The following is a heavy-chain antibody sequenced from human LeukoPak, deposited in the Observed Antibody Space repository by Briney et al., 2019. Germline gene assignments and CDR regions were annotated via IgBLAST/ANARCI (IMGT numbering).Heavy chain of an antibody. CDR2: ISYDGSNK. J-gene: IGHJ6*02. D-gene: IGHD2-21*02. CDR1: GFTFSSYG. CDR3: AKDMALVVVTDNGMDV. V-gene: IGHV3-30*18. Sequence: GGSLRLSCAASGFTFSSYGMHWVRQAPGKGLEWVAVISYDGSNKYYADSVKGRFTISRDNSKNTLYLQMNNLRAEDTALYYCAKDMALVVVTDNGMDVRGQGTTVTVSS.